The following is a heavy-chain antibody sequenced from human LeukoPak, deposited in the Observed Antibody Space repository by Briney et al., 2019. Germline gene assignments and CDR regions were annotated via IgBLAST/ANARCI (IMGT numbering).Heavy chain of an antibody. CDR2: IYSTGIT. J-gene: IGHJ3*02. CDR1: GGSLNNYY. Sequence: SETLSLTCTISGGSLNNYYWSWIRQSPEKGLELIGYIYSTGITNYNPSLKSRVAISVDTSRNQFSLRLTSVTAADTAIFYCARGGLFAFDIWGQGTTVIVSS. CDR3: ARGGLFAFDI. V-gene: IGHV4-59*01.